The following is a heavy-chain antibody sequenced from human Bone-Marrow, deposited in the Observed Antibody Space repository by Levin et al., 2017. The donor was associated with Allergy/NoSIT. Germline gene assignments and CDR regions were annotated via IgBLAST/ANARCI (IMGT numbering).Heavy chain of an antibody. CDR1: GFTFSSFG. D-gene: IGHD5-12*01. V-gene: IGHV3-30*18. CDR3: AKESKIVATIYGMDV. J-gene: IGHJ6*02. CDR2: ISYDGSNK. Sequence: GGSLRLSCAASGFTFSSFGMHWVRQAPGKGLEWVAVISYDGSNKYYADSVKGRFTISRDNSKNTLYLQMNSLRAEDTAVYYCAKESKIVATIYGMDVWGQGTTVTVSS.